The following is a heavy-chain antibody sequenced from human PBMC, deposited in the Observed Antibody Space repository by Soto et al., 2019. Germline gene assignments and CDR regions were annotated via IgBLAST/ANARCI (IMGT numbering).Heavy chain of an antibody. J-gene: IGHJ6*02. CDR1: GYSFTSYW. D-gene: IGHD7-27*01. Sequence: GESLKISCKGSGYSFTSYWIGWVRQMPGKGLEWMGIIYPGDSDTRYSPSFQGQVTISADKSISTAYLQWSSLKASDTAMYYCARHNWAGGYYYGMDVWGQGTTVTVSS. CDR3: ARHNWAGGYYYGMDV. CDR2: IYPGDSDT. V-gene: IGHV5-51*01.